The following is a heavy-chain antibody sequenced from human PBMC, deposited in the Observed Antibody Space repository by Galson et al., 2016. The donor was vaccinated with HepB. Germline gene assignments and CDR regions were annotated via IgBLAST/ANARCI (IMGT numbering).Heavy chain of an antibody. D-gene: IGHD3-3*01. V-gene: IGHV3-48*02. Sequence: SLRLSCAGSGFTFSNYSMNWVRQAPGKGLEWVSDISSSSSNIYYADSVQGRFTISRDNAKNSLYLQMNSLRDEDTAVYYCARVRLRFLEWLSQDDWYFDLWGRGTLVTVSS. J-gene: IGHJ2*01. CDR2: ISSSSSNI. CDR3: ARVRLRFLEWLSQDDWYFDL. CDR1: GFTFSNYS.